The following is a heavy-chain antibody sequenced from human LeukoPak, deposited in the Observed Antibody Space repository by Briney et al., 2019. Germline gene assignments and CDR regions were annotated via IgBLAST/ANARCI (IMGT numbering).Heavy chain of an antibody. CDR3: ARGGDIGDWFDP. CDR1: GFTFITYE. J-gene: IGHJ5*02. Sequence: GGSLRLSCAASGFTFITYEMNWVRQAPGKGLEWVSYISSSGSTIYYADSVKGRFTISRDNAKNSLYLQMNSLRAEDTAVYYWARGGDIGDWFDPWGQGTLVTVSS. V-gene: IGHV3-48*03. CDR2: ISSSGSTI. D-gene: IGHD5-12*01.